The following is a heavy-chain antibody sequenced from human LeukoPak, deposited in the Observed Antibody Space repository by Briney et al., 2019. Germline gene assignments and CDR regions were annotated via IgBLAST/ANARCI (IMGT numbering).Heavy chain of an antibody. Sequence: PGGSLRLSCAASGFTFSSNYMSWVRQAPGQGLDWVSVIYSGGSTYYADSVKGRFTISRDNSKNTLYLQMNSLRAEETAVYYCARGRRDFDYWGQGTLVTVSS. CDR1: GFTFSSNY. CDR3: ARGRRDFDY. CDR2: IYSGGST. J-gene: IGHJ4*02. V-gene: IGHV3-53*01.